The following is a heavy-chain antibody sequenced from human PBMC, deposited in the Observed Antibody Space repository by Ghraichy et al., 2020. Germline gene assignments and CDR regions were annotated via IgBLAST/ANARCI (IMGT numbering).Heavy chain of an antibody. CDR2: INSDGSST. Sequence: GGSLRLSCAASGFTFSSYWMHWVRQAPGKGLVWVSRINSDGSSTSYADSVKGRFTISRDNAKNTLYLQMNSLRAEDTAVYYCARWQDFWSGYYTGHWFDYWGQGTLVTVSS. V-gene: IGHV3-74*01. CDR1: GFTFSSYW. CDR3: ARWQDFWSGYYTGHWFDY. J-gene: IGHJ5*01. D-gene: IGHD3-3*01.